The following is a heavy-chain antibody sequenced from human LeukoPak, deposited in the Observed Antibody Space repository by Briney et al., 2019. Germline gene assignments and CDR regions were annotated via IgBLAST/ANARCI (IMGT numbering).Heavy chain of an antibody. CDR1: GGTFSSYA. D-gene: IGHD6-13*01. Sequence: SVKVSCKASGGTFSSYAISWVRQAPGQGLEWMGRIIPILGIANYAQKFQGRVTITADKSTSTVFMELSSLRSDDTAVYYCAREVVVRGPGIAAAASGYWGQGTLVTVSS. CDR2: IIPILGIA. CDR3: AREVVVRGPGIAAAASGY. V-gene: IGHV1-69*04. J-gene: IGHJ4*02.